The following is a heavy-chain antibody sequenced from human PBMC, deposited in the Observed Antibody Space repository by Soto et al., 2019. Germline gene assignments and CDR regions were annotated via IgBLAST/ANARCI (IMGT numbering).Heavy chain of an antibody. V-gene: IGHV2-70*01. Sequence: SGPTLVNPTQTLTLTCTFSGFSLSTSGMCVNWIRQPPGKALEWLALIDWDDDKYYSTSLKTRLTISKDTSKNQVVLTMTNMDPVDTATYYCARTPPQMATAYYFDYWGQGTLVTVSS. J-gene: IGHJ4*02. CDR1: GFSLSTSGMC. D-gene: IGHD5-18*01. CDR2: IDWDDDK. CDR3: ARTPPQMATAYYFDY.